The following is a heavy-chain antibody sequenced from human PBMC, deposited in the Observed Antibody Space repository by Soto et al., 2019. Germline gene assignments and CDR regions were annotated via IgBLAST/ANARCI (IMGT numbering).Heavy chain of an antibody. D-gene: IGHD1-7*01. CDR2: ISNSGRIK. Sequence: VQLLESGGGLVKPGGSLRLSCSASGFSFSDYYMTWIRQAPGKGLEWVSYISNSGRIKDYADSVKGRFTISRDNAKNSLYLQMSSLRDEDTAVYYCAGGGELLSHWGQGTLLTVSS. J-gene: IGHJ4*02. CDR1: GFSFSDYY. CDR3: AGGGELLSH. V-gene: IGHV3-11*01.